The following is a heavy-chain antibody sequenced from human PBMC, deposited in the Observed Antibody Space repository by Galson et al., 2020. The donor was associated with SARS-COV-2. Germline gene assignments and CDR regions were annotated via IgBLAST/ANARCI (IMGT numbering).Heavy chain of an antibody. Sequence: SETLSLTCTVSGGSISSGGYYWSWIRQHPGQGLEWIGYIYYSGSTYYNPSLKSRVTISVDTSKNQFSLKLSSVTAADTAVYYCARDGKDIVVVGDGMDVWGQGTTVTVSS. CDR1: GGSISSGGYY. V-gene: IGHV4-31*03. CDR2: IYYSGST. CDR3: ARDGKDIVVVGDGMDV. D-gene: IGHD2-2*01. J-gene: IGHJ6*02.